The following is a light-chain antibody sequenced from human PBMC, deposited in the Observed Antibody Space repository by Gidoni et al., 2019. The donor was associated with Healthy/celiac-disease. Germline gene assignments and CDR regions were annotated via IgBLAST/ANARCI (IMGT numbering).Light chain of an antibody. V-gene: IGLV3-1*01. CDR3: QAWDSSTGV. Sequence: SYELTQPPSVSVPPGQTASITCSGDKLGNKYACWYQQKPGQSPVLVIYQASKRPSGIPERFSGSNSGNTATLTISGTQAMDEADYYCQAWDSSTGVFGTGTKVTVL. CDR1: KLGNKY. CDR2: QAS. J-gene: IGLJ1*01.